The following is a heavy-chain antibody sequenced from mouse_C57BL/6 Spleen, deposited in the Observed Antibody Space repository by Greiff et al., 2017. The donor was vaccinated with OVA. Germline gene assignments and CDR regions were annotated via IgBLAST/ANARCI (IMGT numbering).Heavy chain of an antibody. Sequence: QVPLQQPGTELVKPGASVKLSCKASGYTFTSYWMPWVTPRPGQGLEWIGNINPSNGGTNYNEKFKSKATLTVDKTPSKAYMQLSSLTSEDSAVYYCARENYYAMDYWGQGTSVTVSS. CDR1: GYTFTSYW. CDR3: ARENYYAMDY. CDR2: INPSNGGT. V-gene: IGHV1-53*01. J-gene: IGHJ4*01.